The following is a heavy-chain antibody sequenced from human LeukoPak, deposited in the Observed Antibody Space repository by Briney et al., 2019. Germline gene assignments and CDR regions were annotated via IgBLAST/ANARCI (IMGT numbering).Heavy chain of an antibody. J-gene: IGHJ6*03. Sequence: SSETLSLTCTVSGGSISSYYWSWIRQPPGKGLEWIGYIYYSGSTNYNPSLKSRVTISVDTSKNQFSLKLSSVTAADTAVYYCARDLVIAAHSYYYYYMDVWGKGTTVTVSS. D-gene: IGHD6-6*01. CDR3: ARDLVIAAHSYYYYYMDV. CDR1: GGSISSYY. V-gene: IGHV4-59*01. CDR2: IYYSGST.